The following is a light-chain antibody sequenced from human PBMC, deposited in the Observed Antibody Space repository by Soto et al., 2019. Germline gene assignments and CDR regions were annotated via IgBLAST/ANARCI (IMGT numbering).Light chain of an antibody. V-gene: IGLV2-8*01. CDR1: SSDVGDYKF. Sequence: QPVLTQPPSASGSPGQSVTISCTGTSSDVGDYKFVSWYQQHPGKAPKLLMYEVNRRPSGVPDRFSGSKSGNTASLTVSGLQAEDEAEYYCSSYAGNNNVVFGGGTQLTVL. CDR3: SSYAGNNNVV. CDR2: EVN. J-gene: IGLJ2*01.